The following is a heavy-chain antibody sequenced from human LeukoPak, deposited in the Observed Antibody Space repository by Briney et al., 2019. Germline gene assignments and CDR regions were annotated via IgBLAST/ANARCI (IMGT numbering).Heavy chain of an antibody. CDR2: IIPIFGTA. Sequence: SVKVSCKASGGTFGSYAISWVRQAPGQGLEWMGRIIPIFGTANYAQKFQGRVTITTDESTSTAYMELSSLRSEDTAVYYCAREGRYCSGGSCYSDYWGPGTLVTVSS. V-gene: IGHV1-69*05. J-gene: IGHJ4*02. CDR1: GGTFGSYA. D-gene: IGHD2-15*01. CDR3: AREGRYCSGGSCYSDY.